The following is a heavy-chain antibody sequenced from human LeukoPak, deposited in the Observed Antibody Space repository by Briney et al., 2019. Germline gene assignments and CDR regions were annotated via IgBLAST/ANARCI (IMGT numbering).Heavy chain of an antibody. CDR3: ARGPYVWGSYRQYYFDY. V-gene: IGHV4-59*12. CDR1: GGSISSYY. CDR2: IYYSGST. J-gene: IGHJ4*02. D-gene: IGHD3-16*02. Sequence: SETLSPTCTVSGGSISSYYWSWIRQPPGKGLEWIGYIYYSGSTNYNPSLKSRVTISVDTSKNQFSLKLSSVTAADTAVYYCARGPYVWGSYRQYYFDYWGQGTLVTVSS.